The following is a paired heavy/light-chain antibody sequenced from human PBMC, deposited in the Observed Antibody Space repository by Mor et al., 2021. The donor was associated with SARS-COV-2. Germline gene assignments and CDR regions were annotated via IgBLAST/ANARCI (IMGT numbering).Light chain of an antibody. V-gene: IGLV2-8*01. Sequence: QSALTQPPSASGSPGQSVTISCTGTSSDVGGYNYVSWYQQHPGKAPKLMIYEVTKRPSGVPDRFSGSKSGNTASLTVSGLRAEDEADYYCNSYAGDNNYVFGTGTKVTVL. CDR1: SSDVGGYNY. CDR2: EVT. J-gene: IGLJ1*01. CDR3: NSYAGDNNYV.
Heavy chain of an antibody. D-gene: IGHD4-17*01. J-gene: IGHJ6*02. Sequence: EVQLVESGGGLVQPGGSLRLSCAGSGFSFSGHYMDWVRQAPGMGLEWVSRTQTKVESYSTQYAASVRGRFTVSRDDSTNSLFLQMNSLKTEDTAVYYCARDTAASMDVWGQGTTVTVSS. CDR2: TQTKVESYST. CDR1: GFSFSGHY. CDR3: ARDTAASMDV. V-gene: IGHV3-72*01.